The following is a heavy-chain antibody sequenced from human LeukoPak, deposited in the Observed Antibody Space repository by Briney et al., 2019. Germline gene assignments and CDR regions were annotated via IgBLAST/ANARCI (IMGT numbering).Heavy chain of an antibody. CDR3: AKDSDASSFWSGYQGDDY. J-gene: IGHJ4*02. V-gene: IGHV3-23*01. D-gene: IGHD3-3*01. CDR1: GFTFSSYA. Sequence: GGSLRLSCPASGFTFSSYAMSWVRQAPGKGLEWVSVISGSGTGTYYADSVKGRFTISRDNSKNTLYLRMSSLRAEDTAVYYCAKDSDASSFWSGYQGDDYWGQGTLVTVSS. CDR2: ISGSGTGT.